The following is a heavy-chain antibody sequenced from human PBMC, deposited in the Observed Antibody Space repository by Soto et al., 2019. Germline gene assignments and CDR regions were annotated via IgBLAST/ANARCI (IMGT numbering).Heavy chain of an antibody. V-gene: IGHV4-59*01. J-gene: IGHJ4*02. CDR3: TRVGGYYGDYPNFDY. Sequence: ETLSPTCPVSGTSISPFYWSWIRQPPGRGLEWIGYIYYTGSTKYNPSLKSRVTLSLGTSRNQLSLNLSSVTAADTAVYFCTRVGGYYGDYPNFDYWGPGTLVTVYS. CDR2: IYYTGST. D-gene: IGHD4-17*01. CDR1: GTSISPFY.